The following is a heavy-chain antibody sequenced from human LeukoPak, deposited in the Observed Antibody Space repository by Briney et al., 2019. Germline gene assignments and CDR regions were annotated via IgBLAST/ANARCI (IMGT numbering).Heavy chain of an antibody. J-gene: IGHJ4*02. D-gene: IGHD3-16*01. CDR2: ISGRSSHV. V-gene: IGHV3-21*01. Sequence: GGSLRLSCSASGFSFSDYDMNWVRQAPGKGLEWVSAISGRSSHVYYGEPVKGRFTISRDNAKNSLYLQLDSLGVEDTAVYYCGRAFPPLRTSSAGDLWGQGTLVTVSS. CDR1: GFSFSDYD. CDR3: GRAFPPLRTSSAGDL.